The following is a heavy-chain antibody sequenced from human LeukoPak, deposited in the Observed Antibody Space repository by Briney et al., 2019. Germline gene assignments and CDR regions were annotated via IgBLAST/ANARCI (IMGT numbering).Heavy chain of an antibody. CDR2: ISYDGSNK. CDR3: AKDGGLLWFGESIDY. J-gene: IGHJ4*02. CDR1: GFTFSSYG. D-gene: IGHD3-10*01. Sequence: GGSLRLSCAASGFTFSSYGMHWVRQAPGKGLEWVAVISYDGSNKYYADSVKGRFTISRDNSKNTLCLQMNSLRAEDTAVYYCAKDGGLLWFGESIDYWGQGTLVTVSS. V-gene: IGHV3-30*18.